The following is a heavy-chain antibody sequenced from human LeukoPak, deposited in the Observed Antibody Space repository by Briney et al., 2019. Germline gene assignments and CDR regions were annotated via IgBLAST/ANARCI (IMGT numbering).Heavy chain of an antibody. V-gene: IGHV3-21*01. J-gene: IGHJ6*03. CDR1: GFTFNHFA. CDR2: ITSTGSYI. D-gene: IGHD3-16*01. CDR3: ARDLGGTYAYYYMDV. Sequence: PGGSLRLSCAASGFTFNHFAMNWVRQAPGKGLEWVSSITSTGSYIFYADSVKGRFTISRDNAKNSLYLQMNSLRAEDTALYYCARDLGGTYAYYYMDVWGKGTTVTVSS.